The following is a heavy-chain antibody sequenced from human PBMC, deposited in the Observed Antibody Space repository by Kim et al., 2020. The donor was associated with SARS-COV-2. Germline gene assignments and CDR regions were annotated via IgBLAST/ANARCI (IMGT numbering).Heavy chain of an antibody. Sequence: GGSLRLSCAASGFTFSSYSMNWVRQAPGKGLEWVSSISSSSSYIYYADSVKGRFTISRDNAKNSLYLQMNSLRAEDTAVYYCARDPRVRGVIVPEFDPWGQGTLVTVSS. CDR3: ARDPRVRGVIVPEFDP. CDR2: ISSSSSYI. D-gene: IGHD3-10*01. J-gene: IGHJ5*02. CDR1: GFTFSSYS. V-gene: IGHV3-21*01.